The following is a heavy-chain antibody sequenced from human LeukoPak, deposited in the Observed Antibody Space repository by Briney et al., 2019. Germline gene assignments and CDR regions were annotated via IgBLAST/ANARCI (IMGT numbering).Heavy chain of an antibody. Sequence: SETLSLTCTVSGYSISSGYYWGWIRQPPGKGLEWIASINYSGTTFYNPSLKSRVTISVDTSKNRFSLKLNSVTAADTAMYYCARVVQSTDSSGFYLPEYFQHWGQGTLVTVSS. CDR3: ARVVQSTDSSGFYLPEYFQH. D-gene: IGHD3-22*01. CDR2: INYSGTT. J-gene: IGHJ1*01. CDR1: GYSISSGYY. V-gene: IGHV4-38-2*02.